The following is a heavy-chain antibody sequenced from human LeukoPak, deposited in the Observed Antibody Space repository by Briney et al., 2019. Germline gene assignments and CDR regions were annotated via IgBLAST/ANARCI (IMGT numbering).Heavy chain of an antibody. CDR2: IYSGGST. CDR3: ARGAVVAHDAFDI. J-gene: IGHJ3*02. Sequence: PGGSVRLSCGASGFTVSSNYMSWVRQAPGKGLEWVSVIYSGGSTYYADSVKGRFTISRDNSKNTLYLQMNSLRAEDTAVYYCARGAVVAHDAFDIWGQGTMVTVSS. D-gene: IGHD3-22*01. CDR1: GFTVSSNY. V-gene: IGHV3-66*01.